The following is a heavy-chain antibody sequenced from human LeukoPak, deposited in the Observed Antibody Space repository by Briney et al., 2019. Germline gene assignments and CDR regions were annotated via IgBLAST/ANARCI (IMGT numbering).Heavy chain of an antibody. D-gene: IGHD2/OR15-2a*01. J-gene: IGHJ6*02. CDR1: GFTVSSNY. Sequence: GGSLRLSCAASGFTVSSNYMSWVRQAPGKGLEWVSVIYSGGSTYYADSVMGRFTISRDNSKNTLYLQMNSLRAEDTAVYYCARVSAPPYYYYGMDVWGQGTTVTVSS. CDR2: IYSGGST. CDR3: ARVSAPPYYYYGMDV. V-gene: IGHV3-66*01.